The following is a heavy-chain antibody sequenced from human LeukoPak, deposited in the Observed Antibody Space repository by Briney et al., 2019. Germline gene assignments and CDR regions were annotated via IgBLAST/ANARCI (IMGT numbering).Heavy chain of an antibody. CDR3: ARGDYDIDGWLLLY. CDR2: INHSGST. CDR1: GGSFSGYY. V-gene: IGHV4-34*01. D-gene: IGHD3-9*01. J-gene: IGHJ4*02. Sequence: SETLSLTCAVYGGSFSGYYWSWIRQPPGKGLEWIGEINHSGSTNYNPSLKGRVTISVDTSKNQFSLKLSSVTAADTAVYYCARGDYDIDGWLLLYWGQGTLVTVSS.